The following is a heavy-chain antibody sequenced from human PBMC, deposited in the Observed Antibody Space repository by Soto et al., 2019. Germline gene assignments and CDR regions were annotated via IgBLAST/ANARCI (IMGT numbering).Heavy chain of an antibody. CDR3: ARDRSSSGIDY. D-gene: IGHD6-6*01. Sequence: SETLSLTCTVSGGSISSGGYYWSWIRQHPGKGLEWIGYIYYSGSTYYNPSLKSRVTISVDTSKNQFSLKLSSVTAADTAVYYCARDRSSSGIDYWGQGTLVTVSS. CDR1: GGSISSGGYY. V-gene: IGHV4-31*03. CDR2: IYYSGST. J-gene: IGHJ4*02.